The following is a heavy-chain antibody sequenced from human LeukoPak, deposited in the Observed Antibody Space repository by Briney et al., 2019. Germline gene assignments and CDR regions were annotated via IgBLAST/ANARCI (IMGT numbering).Heavy chain of an antibody. CDR2: IIPIFGTA. CDR3: AAVQLGTDY. CDR1: GGTFSNYA. D-gene: IGHD6-6*01. V-gene: IGHV1-69*05. J-gene: IGHJ4*02. Sequence: VASVKVSCKASGGTFSNYAISWVRQAPGQGLEWMGGIIPIFGTANYAQKFQGRVTITTDESTSTAYMELSSLRSEDTAVYYCAAVQLGTDYWGQGTLVTVSS.